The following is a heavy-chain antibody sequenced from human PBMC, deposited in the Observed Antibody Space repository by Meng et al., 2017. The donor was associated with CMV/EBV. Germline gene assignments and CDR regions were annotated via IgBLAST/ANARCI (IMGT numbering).Heavy chain of an antibody. CDR1: GFTFSNAW. J-gene: IGHJ6*02. CDR3: TTEPWNYVYYYYGMDV. CDR2: IKSKTDGGTT. D-gene: IGHD1-7*01. Sequence: GESLKISCVASGFTFSNAWMSWVRQAPGKGLEWVGRIKSKTDGGTTDYAAPVKGRFTISRDDSKNTLYLQMNSLKTEDTAVYYCTTEPWNYVYYYYGMDVWGQGTTVTVSS. V-gene: IGHV3-15*01.